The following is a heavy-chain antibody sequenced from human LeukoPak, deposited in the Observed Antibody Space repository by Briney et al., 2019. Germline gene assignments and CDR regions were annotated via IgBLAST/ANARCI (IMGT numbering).Heavy chain of an antibody. V-gene: IGHV4-4*02. CDR3: AREEDTTYIWFGP. D-gene: IGHD1-1*01. CDR2: NYHSGST. Sequence: SETVSLTCAVSSGSISSSNWWSWARQPPGEGLEWIGENYHSGSTNYNPSLKSRVTIAVDQTKDQLYLKLSSVTAADTAVYYCAREEDTTYIWFGPWGQGTLVTVSS. J-gene: IGHJ5*02. CDR1: SGSISSSNW.